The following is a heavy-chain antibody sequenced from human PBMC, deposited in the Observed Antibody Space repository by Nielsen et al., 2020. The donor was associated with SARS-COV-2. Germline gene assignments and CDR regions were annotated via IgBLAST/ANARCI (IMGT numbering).Heavy chain of an antibody. D-gene: IGHD6-6*01. Sequence: SETLSLTCTVSGGSISDDYWSWIRQPPGRGLEWIGYIYYNGNTNYNPSLKSRVTMSVDTSKNQFSLKLSSVTAADTAVYYCGGSYTTSSTHYYYYGMGVWGQGTTVTVSS. CDR2: IYYNGNT. CDR3: GGSYTTSSTHYYYYGMGV. J-gene: IGHJ6*02. CDR1: GGSISDDY. V-gene: IGHV4-59*12.